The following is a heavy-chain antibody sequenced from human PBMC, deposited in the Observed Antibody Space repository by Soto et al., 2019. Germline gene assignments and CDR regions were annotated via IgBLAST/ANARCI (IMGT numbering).Heavy chain of an antibody. CDR3: ARVACINYAWFDP. CDR1: GYSISSGYY. Sequence: SATLSLTCAVSGYSISSGYYWVWIRQPPGKGLEWIGIIYHSGSTYYNPSLKSRVTISVDTSKNQFSLKLSSVTAADTAVYYCARVACINYAWFDPWGHGTLVPVST. J-gene: IGHJ5*02. D-gene: IGHD4-4*01. V-gene: IGHV4-38-2*01. CDR2: IYHSGST.